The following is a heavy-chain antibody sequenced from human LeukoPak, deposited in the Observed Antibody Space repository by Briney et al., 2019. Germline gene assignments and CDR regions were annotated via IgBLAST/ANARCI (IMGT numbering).Heavy chain of an antibody. CDR1: GGSISSSSHY. D-gene: IGHD6-6*01. J-gene: IGHJ3*02. Sequence: SETLSLTCTVSGGSISSSSHYWGWIRQPPGKGLEWIGSIYYSGSTYYNPSLKSRVTISVDTSKNQFSLKLSSVTAADTAVYYCARPSIAARAGAFDIWGQGTMVTVSS. CDR3: ARPSIAARAGAFDI. V-gene: IGHV4-39*07. CDR2: IYYSGST.